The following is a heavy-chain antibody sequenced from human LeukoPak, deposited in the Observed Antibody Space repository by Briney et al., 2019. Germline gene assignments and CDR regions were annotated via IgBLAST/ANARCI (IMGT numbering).Heavy chain of an antibody. CDR2: IYSGGST. J-gene: IGHJ3*02. CDR3: AKGGIAADDAFDI. Sequence: GGSLRLSCAASGFTVSNNYMSWVRQAPGKGLEWVSVIYSGGSTYYADSVKGRFTISRDNSKNTLYLQMNSLRAEDTAVYYCAKGGIAADDAFDIWGQGTMVTVSS. D-gene: IGHD6-13*01. CDR1: GFTVSNNY. V-gene: IGHV3-53*01.